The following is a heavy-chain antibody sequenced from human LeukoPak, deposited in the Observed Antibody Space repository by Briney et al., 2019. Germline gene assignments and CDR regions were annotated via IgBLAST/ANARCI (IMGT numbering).Heavy chain of an antibody. V-gene: IGHV3-64*01. Sequence: PGGSLRLSRAASGFTFSSYAMHWVRQAPGKGLEYVSAISSNGGSTYYANSVKGRFTISRDNSKNTLYLQMNSLRAEDTAIYYCAKEYTGTFSPFPSYFDNWGQGTLVTVSS. J-gene: IGHJ4*02. CDR3: AKEYTGTFSPFPSYFDN. D-gene: IGHD1-26*01. CDR1: GFTFSSYA. CDR2: ISSNGGST.